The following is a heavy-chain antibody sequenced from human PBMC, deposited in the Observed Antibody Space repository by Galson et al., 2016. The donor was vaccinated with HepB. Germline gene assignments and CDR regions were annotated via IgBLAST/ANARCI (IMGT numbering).Heavy chain of an antibody. CDR2: ISDRETGFGV. J-gene: IGHJ5*01. CDR3: ARGKREWGFDF. CDR1: GFSFSSFA. Sequence: SLRLSCAASGFSFSSFALNWVRQAPGQGLEWVASISDRETGFGVFTADSVRGRLSISRDNAQNTLFLQMNSLRIEDTAVYYCARGKREWGFDFWGQGALVTVSS. D-gene: IGHD2-8*01. V-gene: IGHV3-21*01.